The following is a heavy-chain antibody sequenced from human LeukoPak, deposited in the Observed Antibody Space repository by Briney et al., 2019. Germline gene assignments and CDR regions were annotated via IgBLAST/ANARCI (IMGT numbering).Heavy chain of an antibody. CDR3: ARRRYSSSWSFDY. CDR1: GFTFSSYA. V-gene: IGHV3-21*01. J-gene: IGHJ4*02. CDR2: ISSSSSYI. Sequence: GGSLRLSCAASGFTFSSYAMNWVGQAPGKGLEWVSSISSSSSYIYYADSVKGRFTISRDNPNNPLYLQMNSLRAEDTAVYYCARRRYSSSWSFDYWGQGTLVTVSS. D-gene: IGHD6-13*01.